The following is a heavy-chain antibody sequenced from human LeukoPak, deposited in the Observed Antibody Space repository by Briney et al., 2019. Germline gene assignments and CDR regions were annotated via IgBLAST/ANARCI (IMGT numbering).Heavy chain of an antibody. J-gene: IGHJ3*02. CDR3: ARDLNIAVAAYGVDAFDI. CDR1: GFTFSGYA. CDR2: ISSSSSYI. Sequence: GGSLRLSCAVSGFTFSGYAMSWVRQAPGKGLEWVSSISSSSSYIYYADSVKGRFTISRDNAKNSLYLQMNSLRAEDTAVYYCARDLNIAVAAYGVDAFDIWGQGTMVTVSS. V-gene: IGHV3-21*01. D-gene: IGHD6-19*01.